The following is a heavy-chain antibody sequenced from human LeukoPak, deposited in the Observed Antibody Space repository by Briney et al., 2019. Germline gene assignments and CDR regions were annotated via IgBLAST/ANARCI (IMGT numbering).Heavy chain of an antibody. CDR1: GGSFSGYY. J-gene: IGHJ4*02. Sequence: SSETLSLTCAAYGGSFSGYYWSWIRQPPGKGLEWIGEINHSGSTNYNPSLKSRVTISVDTSKNQFSLKLSSVTAADTAVYYCARVPIYYFDYWGQGTLVTVSS. CDR3: ARVPIYYFDY. D-gene: IGHD5-24*01. V-gene: IGHV4-34*01. CDR2: INHSGST.